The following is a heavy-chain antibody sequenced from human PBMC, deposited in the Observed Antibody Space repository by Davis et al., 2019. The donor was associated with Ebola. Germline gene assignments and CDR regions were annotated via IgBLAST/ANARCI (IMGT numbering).Heavy chain of an antibody. CDR1: GFTFSSYS. J-gene: IGHJ6*02. D-gene: IGHD1-7*01. V-gene: IGHV3-30*03. Sequence: GESLKISCAASGFTFSSYSMNWVRQAPGKGLEWVAVISYDGSNKYYADSVKGRFTISRDNSKNTLYLQMNSLRAEDTAVYYCARLAAGTTIYGMDVWGQGTTVTVSS. CDR3: ARLAAGTTIYGMDV. CDR2: ISYDGSNK.